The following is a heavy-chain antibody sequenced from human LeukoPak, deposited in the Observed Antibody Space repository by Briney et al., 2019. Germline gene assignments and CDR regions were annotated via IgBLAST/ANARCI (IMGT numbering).Heavy chain of an antibody. CDR1: GYTFTNYY. V-gene: IGHV1-2*02. CDR3: ARGSGYDYNWFDP. CDR2: INPNSGGT. Sequence: ASVKVSCKASGYTFTNYYVHWVRQAPGQRLEWMGWINPNSGGTDYAQKFQGRVTMTRDTSISTAYKELSRLTSDDTAVYYCARGSGYDYNWFDPWGQGTLGIVSS. J-gene: IGHJ5*02. D-gene: IGHD5-12*01.